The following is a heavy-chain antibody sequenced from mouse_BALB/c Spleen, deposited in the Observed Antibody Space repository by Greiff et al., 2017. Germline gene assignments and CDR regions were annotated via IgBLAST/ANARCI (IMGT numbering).Heavy chain of an antibody. V-gene: IGHV2-2*02. J-gene: IGHJ4*01. CDR2: IWSGGST. Sequence: QVQLQQSGPGLVQPSQSLSITCTVSGFSLTSYGVHWVRQSPGKGLEWLGVIWSGGSTDYNAAFISRLSISKDNSKSQVFFKMNSLQANDTAIYYCARRRGTTRGTPYAMDYWGQGTSVTVSA. CDR1: GFSLTSYG. CDR3: ARRRGTTRGTPYAMDY. D-gene: IGHD2-14*01.